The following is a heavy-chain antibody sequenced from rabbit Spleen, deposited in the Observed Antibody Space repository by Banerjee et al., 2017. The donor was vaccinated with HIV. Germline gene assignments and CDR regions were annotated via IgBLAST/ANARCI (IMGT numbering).Heavy chain of an antibody. Sequence: ERLPATGGGLVHPGGSLPLSCKASGFSFISGSWICWVRQVPGWGLEWIACINIVTGKSGYASWAKGRFTISKASSTTVPLQMTSLTAADTATYFCARGSAAMTMVITGYYLSVWGPGTLVTVS. CDR2: INIVTGKS. CDR3: ARGSAAMTMVITGYYLSV. CDR1: GFSFISGSW. D-gene: IGHD2-1*01. V-gene: IGHV1S45*01. J-gene: IGHJ4*01.